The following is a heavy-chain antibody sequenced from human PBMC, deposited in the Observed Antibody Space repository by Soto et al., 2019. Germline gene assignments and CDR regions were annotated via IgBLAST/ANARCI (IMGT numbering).Heavy chain of an antibody. J-gene: IGHJ5*02. V-gene: IGHV4-59*01. CDR2: IYYSGST. D-gene: IGHD3-16*01. CDR1: DASISSYNY. CDR3: AGGEDWFDP. Sequence: LSLTCNVSDASISSYNYWSWIRQPPGKGLEWIGYIYYSGSTNYNPSLKSRVTISVDTSKNQFSLKLSSVTAADTAVYYCAGGEDWFDPWGQGTLVTVSS.